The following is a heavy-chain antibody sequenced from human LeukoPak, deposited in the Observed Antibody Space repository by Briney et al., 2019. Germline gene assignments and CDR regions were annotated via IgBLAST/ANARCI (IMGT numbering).Heavy chain of an antibody. V-gene: IGHV4-34*01. CDR2: INHSGST. CDR1: GGSFSGYY. Sequence: SETLSLTCAVYGGSFSGYYWSWIRQPPGKGLEWIGEINHSGSTNYNPSLKSRVTISVDTSKNQFSLKLSSVTAADTAVYYCARHPPSISSGWYYFDYWGQGTLVTVSS. CDR3: ARHPPSISSGWYYFDY. J-gene: IGHJ4*02. D-gene: IGHD6-19*01.